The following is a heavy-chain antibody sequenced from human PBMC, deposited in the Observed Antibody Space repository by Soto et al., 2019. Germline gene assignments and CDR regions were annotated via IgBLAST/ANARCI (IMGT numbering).Heavy chain of an antibody. CDR2: IYVSGYINVKGGP. CDR3: AREIKYDCWNGYSSQGYFDH. V-gene: IGHV4-61*08. D-gene: IGHD3-3*01. J-gene: IGHJ4*02. Sequence: PSETLSLTCSVSDVSITSRDYSWSWVRQTPGGGLEWIGYIYVSGYINVKGGPEYNPSLRSRVSISVDTSRNEFSLSLRSVTAADTAVYYCAREIKYDCWNGYSSQGYFDHWSQGTLVTVSS. CDR1: DVSITSRDYS.